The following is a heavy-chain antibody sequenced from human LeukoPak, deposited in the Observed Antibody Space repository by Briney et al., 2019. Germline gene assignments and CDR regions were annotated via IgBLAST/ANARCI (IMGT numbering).Heavy chain of an antibody. CDR2: IIPIFGTT. CDR1: GGTFSSHA. D-gene: IGHD5-12*01. J-gene: IGHJ4*02. V-gene: IGHV1-69*05. Sequence: SVKVSCKASGGTFSSHAIGWVRQAPGQGLEWVGGIIPIFGTTNYAQKFQGRVTITTDESTSTGYMELRSLRSDDTAVYYCARGDSGYDYGFDNWGQGTLVTVSS. CDR3: ARGDSGYDYGFDN.